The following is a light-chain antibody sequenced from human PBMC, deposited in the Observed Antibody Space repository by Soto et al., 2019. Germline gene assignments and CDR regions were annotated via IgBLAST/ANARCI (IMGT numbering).Light chain of an antibody. J-gene: IGKJ5*01. CDR2: WAS. CDR1: QSVFFSSNNKNY. CDR3: QQYYSSIN. Sequence: IVMTQSPDSRAVSLGDTATINCKSSQSVFFSSNNKNYLAWYQQKPGQSPNLLIYWASTRESGVPDRFSGSGSGKDFTLTISSLQAEDVAVYFCQQYYSSINFGQGTRLEIK. V-gene: IGKV4-1*01.